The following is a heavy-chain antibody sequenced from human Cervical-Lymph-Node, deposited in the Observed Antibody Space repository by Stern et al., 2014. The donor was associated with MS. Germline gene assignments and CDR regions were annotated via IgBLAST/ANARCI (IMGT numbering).Heavy chain of an antibody. J-gene: IGHJ4*02. CDR3: AKGGSGSYLD. V-gene: IGHV3-30*04. CDR2: ISYDGRDK. CDR1: GFVFRRYA. D-gene: IGHD1-26*01. Sequence: VQLEESGGGVVQPGRSLRLSWEASGFVFRRYALHWVRQAPGKGLEWVALISYDGRDKYYTDSVKGRFTVSRDNSNNTVDLEMNSLRLEDTAVYYCAKGGSGSYLDWGQGSLVTVSS.